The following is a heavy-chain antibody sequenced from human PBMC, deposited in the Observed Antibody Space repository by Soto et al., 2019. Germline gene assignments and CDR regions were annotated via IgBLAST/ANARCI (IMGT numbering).Heavy chain of an antibody. CDR2: LYWNGDK. CDR1: RLSFRPRLEA. V-gene: IGHV2-5*01. D-gene: IGHD2-15*01. CDR3: ADSACDLHCCPTRRSSDL. J-gene: IGHJ2*01. Sequence: TLDKPSQSARMPRPFCRLSFRPRLEAESWIRQPPAKALEWLALLYWNGDKRYSPSLKSRLTITKDTSENQVVLTMTNLDPVDTVSYYCADSACDLHCCPTRRSSDL.